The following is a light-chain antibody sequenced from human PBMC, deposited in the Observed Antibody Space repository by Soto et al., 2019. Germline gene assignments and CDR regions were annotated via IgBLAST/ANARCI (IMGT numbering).Light chain of an antibody. V-gene: IGKV3-11*01. CDR2: DAS. J-gene: IGKJ1*01. CDR3: QQRSDWPLT. Sequence: EVALTQSPATLSLSPGERATLSCRASQSVSSYLAWYQQKPGQAPRLLIYDASNRATGIPARFSGSGSGTDFTLTISSLEPEDFAVYYCQQRSDWPLTFGQGPKVEIK. CDR1: QSVSSY.